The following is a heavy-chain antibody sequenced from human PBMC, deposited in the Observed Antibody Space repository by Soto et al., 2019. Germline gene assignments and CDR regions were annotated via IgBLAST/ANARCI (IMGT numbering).Heavy chain of an antibody. V-gene: IGHV3-53*01. CDR2: IYSGGST. CDR1: GFTVSSNY. CDR3: ARGGGGYDWPFDY. D-gene: IGHD5-12*01. J-gene: IGHJ4*02. Sequence: GESLRLSCAASGFTVSSNYISWVRQAPGKGLEWVSVIYSGGSTYYADSVKGRFTISRDNSKNTLYLQMNSLRAEDTAVYYCARGGGGYDWPFDYWGQGTLVTVSS.